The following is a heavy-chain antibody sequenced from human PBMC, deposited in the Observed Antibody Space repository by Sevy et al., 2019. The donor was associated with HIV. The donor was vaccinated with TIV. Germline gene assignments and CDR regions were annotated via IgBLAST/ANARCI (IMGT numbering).Heavy chain of an antibody. CDR1: GGSISSYY. Sequence: SETLSLTCTVSGGSISSYYWSWIRQPAGKGLEWIGRISTSGSTNYNPSLKSRVTMSVDTSKNQFSLKLSSVTAADTAVYYCARGGYNSNYYYYGMDVWGQGTTVTVSS. CDR3: ARGGYNSNYYYYGMDV. J-gene: IGHJ6*02. CDR2: ISTSGST. V-gene: IGHV4-4*07. D-gene: IGHD5-12*01.